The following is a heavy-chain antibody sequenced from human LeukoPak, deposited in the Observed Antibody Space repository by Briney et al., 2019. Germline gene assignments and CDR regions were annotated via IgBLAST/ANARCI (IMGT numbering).Heavy chain of an antibody. CDR2: IYYSGST. V-gene: IGHV4-39*01. D-gene: IGHD3-16*02. CDR3: ASTMITFGGVIADDAFDI. CDR1: GGSISSSSYY. Sequence: SQTLSLTCTVSGGSISSSSYYWGWIRQPPGKGLEWIGSIYYSGSTYYNPSLKSRVTISVDTSKNQFSLKLSSVTAADTAVYYCASTMITFGGVIADDAFDIWGQGTMVTVSS. J-gene: IGHJ3*02.